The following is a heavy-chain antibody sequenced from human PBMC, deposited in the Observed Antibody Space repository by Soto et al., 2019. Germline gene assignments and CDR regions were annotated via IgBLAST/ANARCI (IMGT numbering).Heavy chain of an antibody. Sequence: QLQLQESGSGLVKPSQTLSLTCAVSGGSISSGGYSWSWIRQPPGKGLEWIGYIYHSGSTYYNPSLKSRVTISVDSSKNQFSLKLSSVTAADTAVYYCARSMTTVTTYPDHFDYWGQGTLVTVSS. J-gene: IGHJ4*02. CDR3: ARSMTTVTTYPDHFDY. V-gene: IGHV4-30-2*01. CDR1: GGSISSGGYS. CDR2: IYHSGST. D-gene: IGHD4-17*01.